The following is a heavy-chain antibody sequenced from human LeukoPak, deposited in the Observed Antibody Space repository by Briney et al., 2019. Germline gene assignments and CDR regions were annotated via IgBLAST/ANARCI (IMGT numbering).Heavy chain of an antibody. CDR2: ISGSGGST. D-gene: IGHD3-3*01. V-gene: IGHV3-23*01. CDR3: AKRLQGEYYDFWSGYYGPFDY. Sequence: GGSLRLSCAASGFTFSSYAMSWVRQAPGKGLEWVSAISGSGGSTYYADSVKGRFTISRDNSKNTLYLQMNSLRAEDTAVYYCAKRLQGEYYDFWSGYYGPFDYWGQGTLVTVSS. CDR1: GFTFSSYA. J-gene: IGHJ4*02.